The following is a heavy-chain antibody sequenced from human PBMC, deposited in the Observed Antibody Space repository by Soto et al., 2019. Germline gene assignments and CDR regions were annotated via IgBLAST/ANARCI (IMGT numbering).Heavy chain of an antibody. CDR1: GIMSSGYG. Sequence: QEQVVQSGPAMKEPGSSVKVSCRASGIMSSGYGFSWVRQAPGQGLEWVGMINPILDSTHYAQNLQGMVSLSVDKSRHTAYLEVTSLRLEDTAIYFCATMKRARLDSWGRGTVVTVSS. V-gene: IGHV1-69*09. D-gene: IGHD6-25*01. CDR2: INPILDST. CDR3: ATMKRARLDS. J-gene: IGHJ4*02.